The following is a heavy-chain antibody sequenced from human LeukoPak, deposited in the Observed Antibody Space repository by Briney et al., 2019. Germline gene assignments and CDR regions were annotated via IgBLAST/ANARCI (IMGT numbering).Heavy chain of an antibody. D-gene: IGHD3-9*01. Sequence: GESLKISCKGSGYSFTSYWTSWVRQMPGKGLEWMGRIDPSDSYTNYSPSFQGHVTISADKSISTAYLQWSSLKASDTAMYYCARYYDILTGPFDYWGQGTLVTVSS. CDR3: ARYYDILTGPFDY. V-gene: IGHV5-10-1*01. J-gene: IGHJ4*02. CDR1: GYSFTSYW. CDR2: IDPSDSYT.